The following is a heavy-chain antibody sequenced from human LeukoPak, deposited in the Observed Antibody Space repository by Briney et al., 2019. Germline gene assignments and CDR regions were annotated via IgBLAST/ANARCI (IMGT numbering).Heavy chain of an antibody. Sequence: ASVKVSCKASGYTFTSYGISWVRQAPGQGLEWMGWISAYNGNTNYAQKLQGRVTVTTDTSTSTAYMELRSLRSDDTAVYYCARTSYYYDSSGYYYEFDYWGQGTLVTVSS. CDR2: ISAYNGNT. CDR3: ARTSYYYDSSGYYYEFDY. J-gene: IGHJ4*02. V-gene: IGHV1-18*01. D-gene: IGHD3-22*01. CDR1: GYTFTSYG.